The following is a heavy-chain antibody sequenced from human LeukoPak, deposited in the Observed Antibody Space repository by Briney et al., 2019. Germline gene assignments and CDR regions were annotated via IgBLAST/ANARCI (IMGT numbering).Heavy chain of an antibody. J-gene: IGHJ5*02. CDR2: IKPSSGDT. Sequence: ASVKVSCKASGYTFTGDQIYWLRQAPGQGLEWVGWIKPSSGDTLYEQKFQGRVTMTRDKSISSAYMELSSLRSDDTAVYYCARKSAGFLAAWGQGTLVTVSS. V-gene: IGHV1-2*02. CDR1: GYTFTGDQ. D-gene: IGHD2/OR15-2a*01. CDR3: ARKSAGFLAA.